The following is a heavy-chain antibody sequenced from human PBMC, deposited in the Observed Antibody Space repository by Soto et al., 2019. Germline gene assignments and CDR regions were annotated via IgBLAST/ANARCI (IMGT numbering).Heavy chain of an antibody. CDR1: GFTFSSYG. Sequence: GGSLRLSCAASGFTFSSYGMHWVRQAPGKGLEWVAVIWYDGSNKYYADCVKGRFTISRDNSKNTLYLQMNSLRAEDTAVYYCARALEAARPFYYYYYYGMDVWGQGTTVTVSS. J-gene: IGHJ6*02. D-gene: IGHD6-6*01. CDR3: ARALEAARPFYYYYYYGMDV. V-gene: IGHV3-33*01. CDR2: IWYDGSNK.